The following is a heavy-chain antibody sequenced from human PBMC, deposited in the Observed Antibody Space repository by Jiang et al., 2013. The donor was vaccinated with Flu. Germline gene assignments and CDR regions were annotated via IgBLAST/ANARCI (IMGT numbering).Heavy chain of an antibody. D-gene: IGHD2-21*01. CDR1: GGSINSDY. V-gene: IGHV4-59*01. Sequence: GGSINSDYWSWIRQPPEKALEWIGYIHYSGSTKYNPSLESRVTMTVDTSKSNFSLKLTSVTAADTAVYYCAKGIAARTDNWGQGILVTVSS. J-gene: IGHJ4*02. CDR2: IHYSGST. CDR3: AKGIAARTDN.